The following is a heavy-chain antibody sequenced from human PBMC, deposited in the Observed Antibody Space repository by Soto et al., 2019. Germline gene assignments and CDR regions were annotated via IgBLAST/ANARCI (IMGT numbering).Heavy chain of an antibody. V-gene: IGHV1-3*01. Sequence: GASVKVGCKACGDSVTSYAMDWVRQAPGQRLEWMGWINADNGNTKYSQKFQGRVTITRDTSASTAHMEVSSLRSEDTAVYYCARDWGNYYYGLALRGHGTTVPVSS. J-gene: IGHJ6*02. CDR1: GDSVTSYA. CDR2: INADNGNT. D-gene: IGHD7-27*01. CDR3: ARDWGNYYYGLAL.